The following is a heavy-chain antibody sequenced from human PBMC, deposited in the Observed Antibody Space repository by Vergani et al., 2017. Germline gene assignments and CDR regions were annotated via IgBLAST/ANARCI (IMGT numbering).Heavy chain of an antibody. Sequence: QVQLVQSGAEVKKPGASVKVSCKASGYTFTGYYMHWVRQAPGQGLEWMGWINPNSGGTNYAQKFQGRVTMTRDTSIRTAYMALSRLRSDDSAVYYCARDRPERERRFDYWGQGTLVTVSS. CDR3: ARDRPERERRFDY. CDR2: INPNSGGT. CDR1: GYTFTGYY. J-gene: IGHJ4*02. D-gene: IGHD5-24*01. V-gene: IGHV1-2*02.